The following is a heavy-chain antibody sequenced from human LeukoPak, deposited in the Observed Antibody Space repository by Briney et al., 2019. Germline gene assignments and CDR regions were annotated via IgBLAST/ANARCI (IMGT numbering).Heavy chain of an antibody. CDR3: ARDRFCTSGTCYKDY. CDR2: VKYDGSEK. Sequence: PGGSLRLSCAASGFTFTNYWMGWVRQAPGQGLEWVATVKYDGSEKYYVDSVKGRFTISRDNAKNSLYLQMNSLRDGDTALYYCARDRFCTSGTCYKDYWGQGALVTVSS. D-gene: IGHD2-8*01. V-gene: IGHV3-7*01. CDR1: GFTFTNYW. J-gene: IGHJ4*02.